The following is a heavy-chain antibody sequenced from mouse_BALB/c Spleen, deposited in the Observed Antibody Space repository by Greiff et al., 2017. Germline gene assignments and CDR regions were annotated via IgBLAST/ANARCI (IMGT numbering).Heavy chain of an antibody. Sequence: VQLQQPGAELVKPGASVKMSCKASGYTFTSYWMHWVKQRPGQGLEWIGVIDPSDSYTSYNQKFKGKATLTVDTSSSTAYMQLSSLTSEDSAVYYCTRGRGNDAMDYWGQGTSVTVSS. D-gene: IGHD2-1*01. CDR3: TRGRGNDAMDY. CDR1: GYTFTSYW. V-gene: IGHV1S127*01. J-gene: IGHJ4*01. CDR2: IDPSDSYT.